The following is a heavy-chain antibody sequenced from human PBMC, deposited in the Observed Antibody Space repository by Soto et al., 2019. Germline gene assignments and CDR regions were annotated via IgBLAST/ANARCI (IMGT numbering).Heavy chain of an antibody. CDR2: INHSGST. CDR3: ASSETTFITMFRGVTDYRLDY. Sequence: QVQLQQWGAGLLKPSETLSLTCAVYGASFINYHWTWIRQPPGKGLEWIGEINHSGSTNYNPSLKSRITISVDKSKNQFSLKLNSVTAADTAVYYCASSETTFITMFRGVTDYRLDYWGQGTLATVSS. D-gene: IGHD3-10*01. J-gene: IGHJ4*02. CDR1: GASFINYH. V-gene: IGHV4-34*02.